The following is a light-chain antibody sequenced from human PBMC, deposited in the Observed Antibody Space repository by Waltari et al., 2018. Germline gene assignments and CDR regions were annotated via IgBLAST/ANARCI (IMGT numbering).Light chain of an antibody. CDR2: EGT. CDR3: CSYAHSSRVV. Sequence: QSALTQPASVSGSPGQSITISCTGTSSAVGRYNLVSWYQHYPGKAPKLMIYEGTKRPSGVSNRFSGSKSGNTASLTISGLQAEDEADYHCCSYAHSSRVVFGGGTKVTVL. J-gene: IGLJ2*01. V-gene: IGLV2-23*01. CDR1: SSAVGRYNL.